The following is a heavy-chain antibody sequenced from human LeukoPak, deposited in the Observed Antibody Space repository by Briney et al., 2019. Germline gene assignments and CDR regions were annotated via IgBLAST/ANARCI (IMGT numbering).Heavy chain of an antibody. CDR2: MNPNSGNT. V-gene: IGHV1-8*02. CDR3: ARVIRGLGELLNY. Sequence: ASVKVSCKASGYTFTSYVINWVRQATGQGLEWMGWMNPNSGNTGYAQKFQGRVTMTRNTSISTAYMELSSLRSEDTAVYYCARVIRGLGELLNYWGQGTLVTVSS. J-gene: IGHJ4*02. D-gene: IGHD1-26*01. CDR1: GYTFTSYV.